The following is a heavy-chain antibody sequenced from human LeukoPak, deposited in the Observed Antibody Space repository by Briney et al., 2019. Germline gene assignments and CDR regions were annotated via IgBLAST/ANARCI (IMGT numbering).Heavy chain of an antibody. D-gene: IGHD3-22*01. CDR3: AREGRDYYDSSE. V-gene: IGHV1-18*01. CDR2: ISAYNGNT. J-gene: IGHJ4*02. CDR1: GYTFTSYG. Sequence: ASVKVSCKASGYTFTSYGISWVRQAPGQGLEWMGWISAYNGNTNYAQKLQGRVTITKDTATSTAYMELRSLRSDDTAVYYCAREGRDYYDSSEWGQGTLVTVSS.